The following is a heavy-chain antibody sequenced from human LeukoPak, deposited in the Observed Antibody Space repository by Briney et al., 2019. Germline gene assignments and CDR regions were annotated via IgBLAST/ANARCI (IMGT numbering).Heavy chain of an antibody. J-gene: IGHJ6*02. CDR1: GFTFSSYA. CDR2: VSGSGSGS. CDR3: AKAFHSGSYSPYYYYGVDV. V-gene: IGHV3-23*01. D-gene: IGHD3-10*01. Sequence: HPGGSLRLSCAASGFTFSSYAMSWVRQAPGKGLEWVSVVSGSGSGSFHADSVKGRFTISRDNSKNTLYLQMNSLRVEDTAVYYCAKAFHSGSYSPYYYYGVDVWGQGTTVTVSS.